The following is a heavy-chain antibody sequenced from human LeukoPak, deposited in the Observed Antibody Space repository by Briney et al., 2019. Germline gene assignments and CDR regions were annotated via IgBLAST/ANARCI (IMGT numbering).Heavy chain of an antibody. Sequence: PSETLSLTCAVYGGSFSGYYWNWIRQPPGKGLEWIGEINHSGSTNYNPSLKSRVTISVDTSKNQFSLKLSSVTAADTAVYYCARHGVEDIVVVPAAHHAFDIWGQGTMVTVSS. CDR3: ARHGVEDIVVVPAAHHAFDI. V-gene: IGHV4-34*01. CDR1: GGSFSGYY. D-gene: IGHD2-2*01. CDR2: INHSGST. J-gene: IGHJ3*02.